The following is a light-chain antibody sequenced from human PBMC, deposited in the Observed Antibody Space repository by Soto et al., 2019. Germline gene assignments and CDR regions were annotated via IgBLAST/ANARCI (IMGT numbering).Light chain of an antibody. CDR2: GAS. CDR3: QQYGSSPRT. J-gene: IGKJ1*01. V-gene: IGKV3-20*01. Sequence: IRLTQSPGTLSLSPGERATLSCRASQSISNSYLAWYQQKPGQAPRLLMYGASSRATGIPDRFSGSGSVTDFTLTISGLEPEDFAVYFCQQYGSSPRTFGQGTKVDIK. CDR1: QSISNSY.